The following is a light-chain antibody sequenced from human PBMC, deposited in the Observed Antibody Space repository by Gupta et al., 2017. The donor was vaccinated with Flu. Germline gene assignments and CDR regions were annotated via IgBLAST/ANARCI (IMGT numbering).Light chain of an antibody. Sequence: VTISCSGSSSNIGSNYVYWYQQLPGTAPKLLIYRNNQRPSGVPDRFSGSKSGTSASLAISGLRSEDEADYYCAAWDDSLSGSYVFGTGTKVTVI. CDR1: SSNIGSNY. CDR2: RNN. J-gene: IGLJ1*01. CDR3: AAWDDSLSGSYV. V-gene: IGLV1-47*01.